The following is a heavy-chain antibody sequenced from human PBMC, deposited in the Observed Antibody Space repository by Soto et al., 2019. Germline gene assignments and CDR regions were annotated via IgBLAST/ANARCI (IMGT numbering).Heavy chain of an antibody. D-gene: IGHD1-20*01. V-gene: IGHV4-4*02. CDR3: VRVVLSITRGAFDA. Sequence: QVHLQESGPGLVKPSGTLSLTCAVSGDSISSSHCWTWVRQSPGKGLEYIVEISHSGTANSNPSLKSRVTLSVDKSKNHVSLSLTSVTAADTAVYYCVRVVLSITRGAFDAWGQGTPVTVSP. CDR2: ISHSGTA. J-gene: IGHJ3*01. CDR1: GDSISSSHC.